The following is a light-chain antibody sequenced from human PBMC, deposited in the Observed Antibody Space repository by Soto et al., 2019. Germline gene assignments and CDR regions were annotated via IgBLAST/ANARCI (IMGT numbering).Light chain of an antibody. CDR2: GAS. CDR1: QDIRSR. Sequence: EIVMTQSQTTPSVSPGERVTLSYRASQDIRSRLAWYQQTNGQAPRLLIYGASIRATGVPATFRGSGSGTEFTLSISSLQSEHFGVDYCQQDSSWPLTFGGGTKVDIK. J-gene: IGKJ4*01. CDR3: QQDSSWPLT. V-gene: IGKV3-15*01.